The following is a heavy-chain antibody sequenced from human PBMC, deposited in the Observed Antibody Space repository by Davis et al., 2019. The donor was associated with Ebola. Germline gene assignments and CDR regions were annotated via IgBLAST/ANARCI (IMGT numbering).Heavy chain of an antibody. D-gene: IGHD3-22*01. V-gene: IGHV1-46*01. J-gene: IGHJ3*02. CDR3: AREGGRYYDSSGHVFDI. CDR1: GYRFTSYH. Sequence: ASVKVSCKASGYRFTSYHMHWVRQAPGQGLEWMGIINPITGGTSYAQNFQVRVNMTRDTSTSTVYMELSSLRSEDTAVYYCAREGGRYYDSSGHVFDIWGQGTMVKVSS. CDR2: INPITGGT.